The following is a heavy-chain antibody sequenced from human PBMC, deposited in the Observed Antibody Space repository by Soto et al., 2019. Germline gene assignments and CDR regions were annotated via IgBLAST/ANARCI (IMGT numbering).Heavy chain of an antibody. V-gene: IGHV4-59*01. CDR1: GGSISSYY. CDR3: ARDSRTMRYYYYYYYMDV. Sequence: SETLSLTCTVSGGSISSYYWSWIRQPPGKGLEWIGYIYYSGSTNYNPSLKSRVTISVDTSKNQFSLKLSSVTAADTAVYYCARDSRTMRYYYYYYYMDVWGKGTTVT. D-gene: IGHD2-8*01. J-gene: IGHJ6*03. CDR2: IYYSGST.